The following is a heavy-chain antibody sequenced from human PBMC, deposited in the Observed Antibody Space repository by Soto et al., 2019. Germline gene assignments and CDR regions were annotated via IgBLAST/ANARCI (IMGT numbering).Heavy chain of an antibody. V-gene: IGHV4-34*01. CDR3: ARDHKGVLYQKYYYYCMDV. CDR1: GGSFSGYY. Sequence: QVQLQQWGAGLLKPSETLSLTCADYGGSFSGYYWSWIRQPPGKGLEWIGEINHSGSTNYNPSLKSRVNISVDTSKKQISLKLSSVTAADTAVYYCARDHKGVLYQKYYYYCMDVWGKGTTVTVSS. J-gene: IGHJ6*03. CDR2: INHSGST. D-gene: IGHD2-2*02.